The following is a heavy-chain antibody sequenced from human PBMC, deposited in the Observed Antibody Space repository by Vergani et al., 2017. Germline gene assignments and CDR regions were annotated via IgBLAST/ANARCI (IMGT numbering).Heavy chain of an antibody. CDR1: GFSFSGYW. CDR2: IKRDGSIT. V-gene: IGHV3-74*01. CDR3: VRARCSGPCFMSNWFDS. D-gene: IGHD5-12*01. Sequence: EVQLVESGGGLIHPGGSLRLSCEGSGFSFSGYWMHWVRQSPEKGLVWVSRIKRDGSITNYADSVKGRFTISRDNAKNTLYLEMNSLRGDDTAIYYCVRARCSGPCFMSNWFDSWGQGTLVTVSS. J-gene: IGHJ5*01.